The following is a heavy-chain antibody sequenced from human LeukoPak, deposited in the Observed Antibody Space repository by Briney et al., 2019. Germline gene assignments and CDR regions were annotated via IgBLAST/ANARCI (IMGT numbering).Heavy chain of an antibody. CDR2: ITPFNGNT. V-gene: IGHV1-45*02. CDR3: ARSGIAVAGTYDAFDI. D-gene: IGHD6-19*01. Sequence: ASVKVSCKASGYTSTYRYLHWVRQAPGQALGWMGWITPFNGNTNYAQKFQDRVTITRDRSMSTAYMELSSLRSEDTAMYYCARSGIAVAGTYDAFDIWGQGTMVTVSS. J-gene: IGHJ3*02. CDR1: GYTSTYRY.